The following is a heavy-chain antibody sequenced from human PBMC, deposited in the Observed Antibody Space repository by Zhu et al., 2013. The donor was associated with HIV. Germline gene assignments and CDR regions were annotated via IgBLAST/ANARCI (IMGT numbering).Heavy chain of an antibody. V-gene: IGHV1-24*01. D-gene: IGHD3-22*01. CDR2: FHPESLKT. J-gene: IGHJ4*02. CDR1: GSTLPQLS. Sequence: QVQLVQSGAEVKKPGASVKVSCKVSGSTLPQLSMHWVRQAPGKGLEWMGGFHPESLKTIYAHKFQGRLTLTEDTSTDTAYMELSSLTSEDTAVYYCANRQYHYDSSGPFNWGQGTLVTVSS. CDR3: ANRQYHYDSSGPFN.